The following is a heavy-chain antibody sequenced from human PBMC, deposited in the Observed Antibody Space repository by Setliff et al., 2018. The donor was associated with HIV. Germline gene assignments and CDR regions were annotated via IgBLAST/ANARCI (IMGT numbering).Heavy chain of an antibody. CDR2: ISPYNGDM. D-gene: IGHD1-26*01. J-gene: IGHJ5*01. CDR1: GYIFDAYA. Sequence: GASVMVSCKTSGYIFDAYAITWERQAPGQGLEWIGWISPYNGDMKYAQNFQGRLSVTIDTSTTTAYMELSSLRPDDTAVYYCSRGPKYIIPTSNWFDSWGQGTPVTVSS. CDR3: SRGPKYIIPTSNWFDS. V-gene: IGHV1-18*01.